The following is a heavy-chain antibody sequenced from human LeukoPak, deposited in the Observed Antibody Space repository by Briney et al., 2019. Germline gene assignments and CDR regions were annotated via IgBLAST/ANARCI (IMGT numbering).Heavy chain of an antibody. Sequence: GGSLRLSCAASGFTFSDYYMSWIRQAPGKGLEWVSVISGSGYYSYYADSVKGRFTVSRDNSKTTLYLQMNSLRADDTAVYYCAKGGPTGSNYFDFWGQGTLVTVSS. CDR3: AKGGPTGSNYFDF. CDR1: GFTFSDYY. CDR2: ISGSGYYS. V-gene: IGHV3-23*01. D-gene: IGHD1-26*01. J-gene: IGHJ4*02.